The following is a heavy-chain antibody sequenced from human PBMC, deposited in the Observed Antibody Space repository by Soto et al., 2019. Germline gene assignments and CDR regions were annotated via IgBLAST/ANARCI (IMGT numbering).Heavy chain of an antibody. CDR2: TYYRSKWYN. CDR3: ARENVRAAAGNWFDP. D-gene: IGHD6-13*01. J-gene: IGHJ5*02. Sequence: PSQTLSLTCAIPGDSVSSNSAARYWIRQSPSRGLEWLGRTYYRSKWYNDYAVSVKSRITINPDTSKNQFSLQLNSVTPEDTAVYYCARENVRAAAGNWFDPWGQGTLVTVSS. V-gene: IGHV6-1*01. CDR1: GDSVSSNSAA.